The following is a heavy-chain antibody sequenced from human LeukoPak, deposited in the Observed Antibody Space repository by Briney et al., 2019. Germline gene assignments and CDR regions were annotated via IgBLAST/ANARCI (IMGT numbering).Heavy chain of an antibody. Sequence: ASVKVSCKASGYTFTSYDINWVRQATGQGLEWMGWMNPNSGNTGYAQKFQGRVTITRNTSISTAYMELSSLRSEDTAVYYCATTPRGVIIGLLGNDYWGEGTLVTVSS. CDR1: GYTFTSYD. J-gene: IGHJ4*02. CDR3: ATTPRGVIIGLLGNDY. V-gene: IGHV1-8*03. CDR2: MNPNSGNT. D-gene: IGHD3-10*01.